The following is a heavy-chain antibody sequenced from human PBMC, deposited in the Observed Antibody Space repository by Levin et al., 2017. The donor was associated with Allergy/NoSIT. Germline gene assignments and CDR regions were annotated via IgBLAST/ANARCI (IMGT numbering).Heavy chain of an antibody. V-gene: IGHV4-34*01. Sequence: ESLKISCAVYGGSFSGYYWSWIRQPPGKGLEWIGEINHSGSTNYNPSLKSRVTISVDTSKNQFSLKLSSVTAADTAVYYCAIYYYDSSGYYYQAFDYWGQGTLVTVSS. CDR3: AIYYYDSSGYYYQAFDY. D-gene: IGHD3-22*01. J-gene: IGHJ4*02. CDR2: INHSGST. CDR1: GGSFSGYY.